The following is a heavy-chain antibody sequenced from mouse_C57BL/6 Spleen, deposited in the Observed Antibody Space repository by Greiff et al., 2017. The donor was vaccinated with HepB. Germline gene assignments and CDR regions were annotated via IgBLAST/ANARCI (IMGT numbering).Heavy chain of an antibody. CDR1: GFTFSSYA. CDR2: ISDGGSYT. J-gene: IGHJ2*01. CDR3: ARGRLRLYYFDY. D-gene: IGHD1-1*01. V-gene: IGHV5-4*01. Sequence: EVQGVESGGGLVKPGGSLKLSCAASGFTFSSYAMSWVRQTPEKRLEWVATISDGGSYTYYPDNVKGRFTISRDNAKNNLYLQMSHLKSEDTAMYYCARGRLRLYYFDYWGQGTTLTVSS.